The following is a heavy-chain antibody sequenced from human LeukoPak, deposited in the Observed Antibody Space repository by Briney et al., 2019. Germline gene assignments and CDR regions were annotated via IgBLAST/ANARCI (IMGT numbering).Heavy chain of an antibody. D-gene: IGHD1/OR15-1a*01. Sequence: GASVKVSCKASGYAFSDYFMHWVRQAPGQGLEWMGWINANSGGTIYAQKFQGRVTMTRDTSISTAHMELSRLRSDDTAVYYCARDGTGVDSWGQGTLVIVSS. CDR2: INANSGGT. CDR3: ARDGTGVDS. CDR1: GYAFSDYF. J-gene: IGHJ4*02. V-gene: IGHV1-2*02.